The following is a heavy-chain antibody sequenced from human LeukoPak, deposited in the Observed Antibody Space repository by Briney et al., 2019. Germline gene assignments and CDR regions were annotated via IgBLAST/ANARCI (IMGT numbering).Heavy chain of an antibody. D-gene: IGHD5-12*01. J-gene: IGHJ3*02. CDR3: ARGYYSGYDSGCAFDI. CDR1: GGSISSYY. Sequence: SETLSLTCTVSGGSISSYYWSWIRQPPGKGLEWIGYIYYSGSTYYNPSLKSRVTISVDTSKNQFSLKLSSVAAADTAVYYCARGYYSGYDSGCAFDIWGQGTMVTVSS. V-gene: IGHV4-59*12. CDR2: IYYSGST.